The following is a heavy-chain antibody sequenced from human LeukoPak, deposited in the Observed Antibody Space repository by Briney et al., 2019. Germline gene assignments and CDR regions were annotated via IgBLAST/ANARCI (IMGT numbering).Heavy chain of an antibody. D-gene: IGHD3-3*01. V-gene: IGHV3-7*01. CDR2: IKQDGSEK. CDR1: GFIFNNYW. CDR3: ARKDYDFWSGYYTQFDY. Sequence: GGSLRLSCAASGFIFNNYWISWVRQAPGEGLEWVANIKQDGSEKYYVDSVKGRFTISRDNAKNSLYLQMNSLRAEDTAVYYCARKDYDFWSGYYTQFDYWGQGTLVTVSS. J-gene: IGHJ4*02.